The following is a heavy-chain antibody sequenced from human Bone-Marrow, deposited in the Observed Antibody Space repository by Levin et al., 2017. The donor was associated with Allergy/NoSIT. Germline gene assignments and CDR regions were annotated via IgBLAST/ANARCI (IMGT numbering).Heavy chain of an antibody. CDR3: VTEKMESGGWDALDH. D-gene: IGHD2-15*01. J-gene: IGHJ4*02. CDR2: INTAGAT. V-gene: IGHV3-13*04. CDR1: GFTFSSYD. Sequence: GESLKISCAASGFTFSSYDMQWVRQATGKGLEWVSTINTAGATYYAASVRGRFTISREDAKNSLFLQMDTLSAGDTAVYYCVTEKMESGGWDALDHWGQGTLVTVSS.